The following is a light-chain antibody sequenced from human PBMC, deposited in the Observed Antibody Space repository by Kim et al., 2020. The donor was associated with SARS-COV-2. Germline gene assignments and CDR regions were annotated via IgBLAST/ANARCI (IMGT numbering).Light chain of an antibody. CDR1: NSDIGGYNY. CDR2: DVS. V-gene: IGLV2-14*04. CDR3: SSYTSSSTSV. Sequence: GQSITISCTGTNSDIGGYNYVSWYQQYPGKAPKLMIYDVSKRPSGVSNRFSGSKSGNTASLTISGLQAEDEADYYCSSYTSSSTSVFGGGTQLTVL. J-gene: IGLJ2*01.